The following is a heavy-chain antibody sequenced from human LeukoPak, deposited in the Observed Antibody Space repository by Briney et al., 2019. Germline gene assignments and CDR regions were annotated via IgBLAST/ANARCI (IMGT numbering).Heavy chain of an antibody. J-gene: IGHJ5*01. CDR1: GFTFSNFA. Sequence: PGGSLRLSCAASGFTFSNFAIHWVRQAPGKGLEFVSAISSSGDSTFYANSVKGRFTISRDNSKNTMYLQMGGLRPEDMAVYYCARGGEFSSSPFDFWGQGTLVTVSS. CDR2: ISSSGDST. D-gene: IGHD6-6*01. CDR3: ARGGEFSSSPFDF. V-gene: IGHV3-64*01.